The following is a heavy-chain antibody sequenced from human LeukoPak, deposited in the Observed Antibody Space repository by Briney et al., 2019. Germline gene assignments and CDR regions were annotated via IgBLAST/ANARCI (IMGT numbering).Heavy chain of an antibody. CDR3: AKDRSDYGGYPPGAFDI. Sequence: GGSLRLSCAASGFTFRSYAMGWVRQAPGKGLEWVSAISGSGVSTYYADSVKGRFTISRDNSKNTLYLQMNSLRAEDTAVYYCAKDRSDYGGYPPGAFDIWGQGTMVTVSS. J-gene: IGHJ3*02. CDR1: GFTFRSYA. D-gene: IGHD4-17*01. CDR2: ISGSGVST. V-gene: IGHV3-23*01.